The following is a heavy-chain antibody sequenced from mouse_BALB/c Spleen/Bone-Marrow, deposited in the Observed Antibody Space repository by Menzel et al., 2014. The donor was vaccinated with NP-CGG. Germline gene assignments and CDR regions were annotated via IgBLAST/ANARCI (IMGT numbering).Heavy chain of an antibody. CDR3: VRGNYGNYVDYFDF. CDR2: INSNGGST. J-gene: IGHJ2*01. Sequence: EVKLVESGGGLVQPGGSLKPSCSASGFTFSNYGMSWVRQTPDKRLELVATINSNGGSTYYPDSVKGRFTISRDTAKNTLYLQMSSLKSEETAMYYCVRGNYGNYVDYFDFWGQGTTLTVSS. CDR1: GFTFSNYG. V-gene: IGHV5-6-3*01. D-gene: IGHD2-1*01.